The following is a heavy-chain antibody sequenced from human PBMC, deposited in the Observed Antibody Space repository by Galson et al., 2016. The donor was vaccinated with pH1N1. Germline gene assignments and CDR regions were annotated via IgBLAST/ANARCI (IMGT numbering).Heavy chain of an antibody. CDR3: ARGANDYGGMYFDY. J-gene: IGHJ4*02. CDR1: GGSVKNADSW. Sequence: SETLSLTCTVSGGSVKNADSWWSWIRQPPGKGLEWIGSFYYTGSTYYNPSLKSRVSLSVDTSKNQFSLRLSSVTAADTAVYYCARGANDYGGMYFDYWGKGNLVTVSS. V-gene: IGHV4-39*07. CDR2: FYYTGST. D-gene: IGHD4/OR15-4a*01.